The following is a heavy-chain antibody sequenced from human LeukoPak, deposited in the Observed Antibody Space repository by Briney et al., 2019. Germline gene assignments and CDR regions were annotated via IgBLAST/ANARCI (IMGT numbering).Heavy chain of an antibody. V-gene: IGHV3-9*01. CDR1: GFTFEDYA. J-gene: IGHJ4*02. D-gene: IGHD3-22*01. CDR2: ISWNSGSI. CDR3: AKDKGGFYDSSGYAN. Sequence: PGRSLRLSCAASGFTFEDYAMHWVRQAPGKGLEWVSGISWNSGSIGYADSVKGRFTISRDNAKNSLYLQMNSLRAEDTALYYCAKDKGGFYDSSGYANWGQGTLVTVSS.